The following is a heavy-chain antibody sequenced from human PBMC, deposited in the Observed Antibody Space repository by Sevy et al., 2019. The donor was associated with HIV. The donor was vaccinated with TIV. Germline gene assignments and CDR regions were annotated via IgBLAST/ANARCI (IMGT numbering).Heavy chain of an antibody. CDR1: GGSIVSSSHY. Sequence: SETLSLTCSVSGGSIVSSSHYWGWIRQPPGKGLEWLGGLYYSGDPYYNPSLNGRLTISIDTSKNQFSLNLRSVTAADTASYYCAREAGGYDYDYGMDVWGQGTTVTVSS. J-gene: IGHJ6*02. CDR2: LYYSGDP. D-gene: IGHD5-12*01. V-gene: IGHV4-39*02. CDR3: AREAGGYDYDYGMDV.